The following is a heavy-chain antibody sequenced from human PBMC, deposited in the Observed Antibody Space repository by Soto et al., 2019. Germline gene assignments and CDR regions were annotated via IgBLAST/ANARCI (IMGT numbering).Heavy chain of an antibody. J-gene: IGHJ6*02. Sequence: VQLVESGGGVVQPGRSLRLSCAASGFTFSSYGMHWVRQAPGKGLEWVAVIWYDGSNKYYADSVKGRFTISRDNSKNTLYLQMNSLRAEDTAVYYCARDRASSGWYSVLYGMDVWGQGTTVTVSS. D-gene: IGHD6-19*01. CDR1: GFTFSSYG. CDR2: IWYDGSNK. V-gene: IGHV3-33*01. CDR3: ARDRASSGWYSVLYGMDV.